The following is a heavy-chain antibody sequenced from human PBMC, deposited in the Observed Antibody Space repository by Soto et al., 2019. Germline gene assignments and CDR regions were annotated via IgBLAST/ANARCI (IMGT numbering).Heavy chain of an antibody. V-gene: IGHV3-21*01. CDR2: VSSSGSFM. CDR1: GFSFSSDS. Sequence: GGSLRLSCAASGFSFSSDSMGSVRQAPGKGLEWVSSVSSSGSFMNYADTVKGLFTISRDNAKNSLYLQMSGLKDEDTAVYYCARDPPTGTTLDWADSWGQGTLVTVSS. J-gene: IGHJ4*02. CDR3: ARDPPTGTTLDWADS. D-gene: IGHD1-7*01.